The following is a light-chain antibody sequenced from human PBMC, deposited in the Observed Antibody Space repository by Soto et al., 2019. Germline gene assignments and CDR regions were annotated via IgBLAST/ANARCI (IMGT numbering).Light chain of an antibody. Sequence: EIVLTQSPATLSLSPGERATLSCRASQSISNSLAWYHQRPGQAPRLLIFDASNRATGIPARFIGSGSGTDFTLTISSLELEDFGVYYCQQRREWPPGATFGQGTRLEIK. CDR2: DAS. CDR1: QSISNS. V-gene: IGKV3-11*01. J-gene: IGKJ5*01. CDR3: QQRREWPPGAT.